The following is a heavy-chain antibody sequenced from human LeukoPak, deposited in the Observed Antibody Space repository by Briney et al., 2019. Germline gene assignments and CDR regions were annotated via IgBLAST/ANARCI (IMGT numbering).Heavy chain of an antibody. V-gene: IGHV1-3*01. CDR3: ARGFDY. Sequence: ASVKVSCKASGYTFTSYAIHWVRQAPGQRLEWMGWINAGNGSTKYSQKFQGRVAITWDTSASTAYMELSSLRSEDTAVYYCARGFDYWGQGTLVTVSS. CDR1: GYTFTSYA. J-gene: IGHJ4*02. CDR2: INAGNGST.